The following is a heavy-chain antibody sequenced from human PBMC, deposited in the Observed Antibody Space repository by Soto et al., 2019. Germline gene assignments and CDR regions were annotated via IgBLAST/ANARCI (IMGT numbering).Heavy chain of an antibody. Sequence: GGSLRLSCAASGFTFSNYVMHWVRQAPGKGLEWVAHIWFDGTNEYYIDSVKGRFTISRDNSENTLYLQMNNLRAEDTAVYFCARDHDYVIDYWGQGTLVTVS. D-gene: IGHD3-16*01. CDR3: ARDHDYVIDY. CDR2: IWFDGTNE. CDR1: GFTFSNYV. J-gene: IGHJ4*02. V-gene: IGHV3-33*01.